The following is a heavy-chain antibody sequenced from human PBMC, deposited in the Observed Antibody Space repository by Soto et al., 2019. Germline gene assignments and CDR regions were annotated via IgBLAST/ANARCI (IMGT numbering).Heavy chain of an antibody. J-gene: IGHJ4*02. Sequence: QVQLVESGGGVVQPGRSLRLSCAASGFTFSSYGMHWVRQAPGKGLEWVAVISYDGSNKYYADSVKGRFTISRDNSKNTLYLQMNSLRTEDTAVYYCAKDTPLDWGQGTLVTVSS. V-gene: IGHV3-30*18. CDR1: GFTFSSYG. CDR2: ISYDGSNK. CDR3: AKDTPLD.